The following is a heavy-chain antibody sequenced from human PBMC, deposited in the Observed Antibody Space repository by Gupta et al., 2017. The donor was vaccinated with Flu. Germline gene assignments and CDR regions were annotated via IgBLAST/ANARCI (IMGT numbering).Heavy chain of an antibody. CDR2: INPNSGGT. V-gene: IGHV1-2*05. CDR3: ATVKRDYLYFVL. J-gene: IGHJ2*01. Sequence: VRQLPGQGLEWLGLINPNSGGTNYAHKFQGRVTMTTDTSVSTVYMDLSRLRSDDTGVYYCATVKRDYLYFVLWGRGTLVPVSS.